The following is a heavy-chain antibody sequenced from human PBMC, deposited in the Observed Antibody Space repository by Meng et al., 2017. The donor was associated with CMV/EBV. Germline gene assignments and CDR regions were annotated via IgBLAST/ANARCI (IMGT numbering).Heavy chain of an antibody. D-gene: IGHD3-22*01. CDR2: INPNSGGT. Sequence: ASVKVSCKASGYTFTGYYMHWVRQAPGQGLEWMGWINPNSGGTNYAQKFQGRVTMTRDTSISTAYMELSRLRSDDTAVYYCATAPGYYASSPFDYWGQGTMVTVSS. CDR1: GYTFTGYY. CDR3: ATAPGYYASSPFDY. V-gene: IGHV1-2*02. J-gene: IGHJ4*02.